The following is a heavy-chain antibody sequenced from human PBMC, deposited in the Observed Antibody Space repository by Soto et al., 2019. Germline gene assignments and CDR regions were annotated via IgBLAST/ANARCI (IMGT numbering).Heavy chain of an antibody. CDR3: AKARDVLRFLEWQPPVDY. CDR2: ISGRGGST. CDR1: GFTFSSYA. Sequence: EVQLLESGGGLVQPGGSLRLSCAASGFTFSSYAMSWVRQAPGKGLEWVSAISGRGGSTYYADSVKGRFTISRDNSKNTLYLQMNSLRAEDTAVYYCAKARDVLRFLEWQPPVDYWGQGTLVTVSS. D-gene: IGHD3-3*01. V-gene: IGHV3-23*01. J-gene: IGHJ4*02.